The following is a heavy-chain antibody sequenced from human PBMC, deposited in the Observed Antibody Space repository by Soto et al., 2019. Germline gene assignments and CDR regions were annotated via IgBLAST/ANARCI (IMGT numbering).Heavy chain of an antibody. CDR3: ARDLAVGWFDP. Sequence: QVQLVQSGAEVKKPGASVKVSCKTSGYTFRSYSISWVRQAPGQGLEWMGWINVYNGNKKYAQNLQGRVTITTDTSTSTAYMELRSPRSDDTAVYYCARDLAVGWFDPWGQGTLVTVSS. V-gene: IGHV1-18*01. D-gene: IGHD2-2*01. J-gene: IGHJ5*02. CDR2: INVYNGNK. CDR1: GYTFRSYS.